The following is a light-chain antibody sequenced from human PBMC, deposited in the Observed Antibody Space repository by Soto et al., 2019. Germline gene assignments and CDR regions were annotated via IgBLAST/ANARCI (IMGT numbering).Light chain of an antibody. Sequence: QLVLTQPPSVSGTPGQRVTISCSGSSSNIGSNTVNWYQQLPGTAPKLLIYSNNQRPSGVPDRFSGSKSGASASLAISGLQSGDEADYHCAAWDDSLHGHVFGTGTKVTVL. V-gene: IGLV1-44*01. CDR2: SNN. CDR1: SSNIGSNT. J-gene: IGLJ1*01. CDR3: AAWDDSLHGHV.